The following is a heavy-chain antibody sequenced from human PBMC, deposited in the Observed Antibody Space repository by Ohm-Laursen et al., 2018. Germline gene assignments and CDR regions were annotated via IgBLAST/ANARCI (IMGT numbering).Heavy chain of an antibody. D-gene: IGHD1-1*01. CDR3: ARERVTGTMKRDAFDI. Sequence: ASVKVSCKASGGTFSRYVISWVRQAPGQGLEWMGGIIPIFGTANYAQKFQGRVTITADESTSTAYMALSSLRSEDTAVYYCARERVTGTMKRDAFDIWGQGTMVTVSS. V-gene: IGHV1-69*13. CDR2: IIPIFGTA. J-gene: IGHJ3*02. CDR1: GGTFSRYV.